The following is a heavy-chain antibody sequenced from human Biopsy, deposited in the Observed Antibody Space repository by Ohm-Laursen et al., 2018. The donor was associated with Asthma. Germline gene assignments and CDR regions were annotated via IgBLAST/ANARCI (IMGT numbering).Heavy chain of an antibody. Sequence: SLRLSCTASGVTFSDHYMSWIRQAPGKGLEWVSFIDSRSFSTTYADSVKGRFTISRDNAKNSLYLQMDSLGTEDTAVYYCARDGPELPTELDYWGPGTLVTVSS. J-gene: IGHJ4*02. CDR1: GVTFSDHY. CDR2: IDSRSFST. D-gene: IGHD1-14*01. V-gene: IGHV3-11*06. CDR3: ARDGPELPTELDY.